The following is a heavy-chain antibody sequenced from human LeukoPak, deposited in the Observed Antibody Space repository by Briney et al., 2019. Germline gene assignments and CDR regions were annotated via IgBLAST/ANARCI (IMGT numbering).Heavy chain of an antibody. Sequence: ASVKVSCKASGSTFTSYGISWVRQAPGQGLEWMGWISAYNGNTHYAQKLQGRVTTTTDTSTSTAYMELRSLRSDDTAVYYCAREPHPYGSGKYNCFDPWGQGTLVTVSS. D-gene: IGHD3-10*01. J-gene: IGHJ5*02. CDR3: AREPHPYGSGKYNCFDP. CDR2: ISAYNGNT. CDR1: GSTFTSYG. V-gene: IGHV1-18*01.